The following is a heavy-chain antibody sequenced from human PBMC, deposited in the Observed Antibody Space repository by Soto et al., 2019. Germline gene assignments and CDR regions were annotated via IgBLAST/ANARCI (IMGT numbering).Heavy chain of an antibody. CDR2: IYHTGSS. CDR3: AAGHFVIEAAGNYFDS. V-gene: IGHV4-59*08. Sequence: QVQLQESGPGLVKPSETLSLTCTVSGGSISDNHWSWVRQPPEKGLDWIGYIYHTGSSSYNPSPRSRGSVSVDTSKNQFSLRLNSATAAVTAADFCAAGHFVIEAAGNYFDSWGLGALVTVSS. J-gene: IGHJ4*02. CDR1: GGSISDNH. D-gene: IGHD6-13*01.